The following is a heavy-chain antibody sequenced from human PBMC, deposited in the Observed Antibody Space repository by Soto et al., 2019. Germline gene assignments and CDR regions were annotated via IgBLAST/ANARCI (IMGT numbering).Heavy chain of an antibody. CDR1: EARSAA. Sequence: GASCRSPARLLEARSAAMHWVRQAPGQGYEWMGIINASGGGTTYAQKFQGRVTITRDTSTSTAYMELSSLRSEDTAVYYCARPRTYNWNDPFDYWGQGTLVTVSS. CDR3: ARPRTYNWNDPFDY. D-gene: IGHD1-20*01. V-gene: IGHV1-46*01. CDR2: INASGGGT. J-gene: IGHJ4*02.